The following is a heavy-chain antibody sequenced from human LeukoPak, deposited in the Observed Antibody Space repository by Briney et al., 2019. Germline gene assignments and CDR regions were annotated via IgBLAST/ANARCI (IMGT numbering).Heavy chain of an antibody. D-gene: IGHD3-9*01. CDR1: GYTFTDYY. CDR2: ITPNSGGT. Sequence: ASVKVSCKASGYTFTDYYIHWVRQAPGQGLEWMGWITPNSGGTNYAQKFQGRVTMTRDTSISTASLELMSLTSDDTAVYYCARLEGTGYRGGWFDPWGQGSLVTVSS. V-gene: IGHV1-2*02. CDR3: ARLEGTGYRGGWFDP. J-gene: IGHJ5*02.